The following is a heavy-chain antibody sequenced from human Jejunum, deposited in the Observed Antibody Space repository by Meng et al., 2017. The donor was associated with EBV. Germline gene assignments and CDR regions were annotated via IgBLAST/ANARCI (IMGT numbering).Heavy chain of an antibody. CDR1: GGSFGGYF. J-gene: IGHJ4*02. V-gene: IGHV4-34*01. Sequence: QVQLQQWGAGLLKPSETLSPTCAVFGGSFGGYFWTWIRQAPGKGLEWIGEINQVGSTNYNPSLKSRVTISVDTSNIQFSLKVTSVTAADTAVYYCARSGAIIGVQGAPDYWGQGTLVTVSS. CDR2: INQVGST. CDR3: ARSGAIIGVQGAPDY. D-gene: IGHD3-3*01.